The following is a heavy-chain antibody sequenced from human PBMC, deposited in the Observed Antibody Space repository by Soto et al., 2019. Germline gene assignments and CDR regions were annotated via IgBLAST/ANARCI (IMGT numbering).Heavy chain of an antibody. V-gene: IGHV1-2*04. Sequence: VSVKVSCKASGYTFTGYYMHWVRQAPGQGLEWMGWINPNSGGTNYAQKFQGWVTMTRDTSISTAYMELSRLRSDDTAVYYCARVAEQWLHYYFDYWGQGTLVTVSS. CDR1: GYTFTGYY. CDR3: ARVAEQWLHYYFDY. CDR2: INPNSGGT. D-gene: IGHD6-19*01. J-gene: IGHJ4*02.